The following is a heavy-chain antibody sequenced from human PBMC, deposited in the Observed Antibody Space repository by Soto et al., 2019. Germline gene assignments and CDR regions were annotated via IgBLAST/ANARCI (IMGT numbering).Heavy chain of an antibody. V-gene: IGHV3-33*01. D-gene: IGHD4-17*01. J-gene: IGHJ6*02. Sequence: GGSLRLSCAASGFTFSSYGMHWVRQAPGKGLEWVAVIWYDGSNKYYVDSVKGRFTISRDNSKNTLYLQMNSLRAEDTAVYYCARDEHDYGYYYYYGMDVWGQGTTVTVSS. CDR3: ARDEHDYGYYYYYGMDV. CDR1: GFTFSSYG. CDR2: IWYDGSNK.